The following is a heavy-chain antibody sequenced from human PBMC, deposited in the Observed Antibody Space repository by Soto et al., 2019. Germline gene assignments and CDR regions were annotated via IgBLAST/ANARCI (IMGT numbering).Heavy chain of an antibody. Sequence: QVQLQESGPGLVKPSQTLSLTCTVSGGSISSGGYYWSWIRQHPGKGLEWIGYIYYSGSTYYNPSLKSRVTISVDTSKNQFSLKLSSVTAADTAVYYCARDRCSGGSCYSGYYGMDVWGQGTTVTVSS. CDR1: GGSISSGGYY. D-gene: IGHD2-15*01. CDR2: IYYSGST. J-gene: IGHJ6*02. CDR3: ARDRCSGGSCYSGYYGMDV. V-gene: IGHV4-31*03.